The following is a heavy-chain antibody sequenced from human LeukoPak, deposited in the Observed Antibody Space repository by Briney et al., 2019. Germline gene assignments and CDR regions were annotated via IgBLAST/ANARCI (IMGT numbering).Heavy chain of an antibody. CDR1: GFTFSSYA. Sequence: GGSLRLSCAASGFTFSSYAMSWVRQAPGKGLEWVSAISGSGGSTYYADSVKGRFTISRDNSKNTLYLQMNSLRAEDTAVYYCARTASSCGGGSCSYDYWGQGTLVTVSS. D-gene: IGHD2-15*01. J-gene: IGHJ4*02. V-gene: IGHV3-23*01. CDR3: ARTASSCGGGSCSYDY. CDR2: ISGSGGST.